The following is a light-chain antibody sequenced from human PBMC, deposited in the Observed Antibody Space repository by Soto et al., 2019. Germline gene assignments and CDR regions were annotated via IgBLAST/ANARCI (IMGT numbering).Light chain of an antibody. CDR2: EVN. Sequence: QSVLTQPASVSGSPGQSITISCTGTSSDVGGYNYVSWYQQHPGKAPKVMIYEVNNRPSGVSHRFSGSKSGNTASLTISGLQAEDEADYYCSSYTTSSSYVFGAGTKVTVL. CDR3: SSYTTSSSYV. V-gene: IGLV2-14*01. J-gene: IGLJ1*01. CDR1: SSDVGGYNY.